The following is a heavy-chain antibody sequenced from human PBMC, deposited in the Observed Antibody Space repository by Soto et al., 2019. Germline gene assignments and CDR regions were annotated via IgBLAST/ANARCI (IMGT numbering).Heavy chain of an antibody. CDR1: GFIVSNTY. CDR2: ISNRGDT. J-gene: IGHJ3*02. D-gene: IGHD2-15*01. Sequence: GGSLRISCTASGFIVSNTYVNWVRQAPGKGLEWVSVISNRGDTHYADSVRGRFSLSRDISGNTLHLQMNNLRVEDTAVYYCAREPRYCRGGSCSITGDAYDIWGQGTMVTVSS. V-gene: IGHV3-66*01. CDR3: AREPRYCRGGSCSITGDAYDI.